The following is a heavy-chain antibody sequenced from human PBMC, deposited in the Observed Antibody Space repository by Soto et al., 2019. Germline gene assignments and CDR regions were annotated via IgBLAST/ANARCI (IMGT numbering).Heavy chain of an antibody. D-gene: IGHD6-13*01. Sequence: QVQLVESGGGVVQPGRSLGLSCAASGFTFSSYAMHWVRQAPGKGLEWVAVISYDGSNKYYADSVKGRFTISRDNSKNTLYLQMNSLRAEDTAVYYCARDHINSSRWYVDYYYGMDVWGQGTTVTVSS. V-gene: IGHV3-30-3*01. J-gene: IGHJ6*02. CDR1: GFTFSSYA. CDR3: ARDHINSSRWYVDYYYGMDV. CDR2: ISYDGSNK.